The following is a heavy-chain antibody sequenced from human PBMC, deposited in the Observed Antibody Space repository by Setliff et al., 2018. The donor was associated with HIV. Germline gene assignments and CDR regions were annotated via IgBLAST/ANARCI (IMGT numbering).Heavy chain of an antibody. J-gene: IGHJ3*02. V-gene: IGHV1-2*02. CDR3: ASPSFWGSGARNIDAFDM. CDR2: INPDSGAT. D-gene: IGHD7-27*01. Sequence: ASVKVSCKSSGYTFTAYYIHWVRQARGQGLEWMGWINPDSGATKYAEKFEGRVSLTRDTSINTVYMELSSLRSDDTAVYYCASPSFWGSGARNIDAFDMWGQGTLVTVSS. CDR1: GYTFTAYY.